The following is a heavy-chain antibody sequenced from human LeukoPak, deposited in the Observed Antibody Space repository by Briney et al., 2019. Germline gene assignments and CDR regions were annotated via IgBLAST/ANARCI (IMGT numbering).Heavy chain of an antibody. V-gene: IGHV3-53*01. CDR1: GFIFSDHF. CDR3: ARHDYLGD. J-gene: IGHJ4*02. CDR2: IKIDGRT. Sequence: GGSLRLSCAASGFIFSDHFMAWVRQAPGKGLEWVALIKIDGRTYYPDSGKGRFTVSRDISRSMVYLQMNSLRVDDTAVYYCARHDYLGDWGQGTLVTVSS.